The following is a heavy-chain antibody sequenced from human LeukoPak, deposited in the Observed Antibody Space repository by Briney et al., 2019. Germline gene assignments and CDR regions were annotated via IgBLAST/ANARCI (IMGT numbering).Heavy chain of an antibody. CDR1: GFTVSSNY. J-gene: IGHJ4*02. D-gene: IGHD3-22*01. V-gene: IGHV3-53*01. Sequence: GGSPRLSCAASGFTVSSNYMSWVRQAPGKGLEWVSVIYSGGSTYYADSVKGRFTISRDNSKNTLYLQMNSLRAEDTAVYYCARYVHYYDSSGYSTYYFDYWGQGTLVTVSS. CDR3: ARYVHYYDSSGYSTYYFDY. CDR2: IYSGGST.